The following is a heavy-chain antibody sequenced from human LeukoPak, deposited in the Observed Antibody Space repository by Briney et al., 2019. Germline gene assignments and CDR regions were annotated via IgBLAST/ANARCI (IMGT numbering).Heavy chain of an antibody. Sequence: ASVKVSCKVSGYTLTELSMHWVRQAPGKGLEWMGGFDPEDGETIYAQKFQGRVTMTEDTSTDTAYMELRSLRSDDTAVYYCARAAGSGRVIWFDPWGQGTLVTVSS. CDR2: FDPEDGET. D-gene: IGHD3-10*01. CDR1: GYTLTELS. CDR3: ARAAGSGRVIWFDP. V-gene: IGHV1-24*01. J-gene: IGHJ5*02.